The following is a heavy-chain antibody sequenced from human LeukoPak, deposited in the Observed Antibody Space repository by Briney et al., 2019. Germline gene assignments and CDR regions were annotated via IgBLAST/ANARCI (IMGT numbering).Heavy chain of an antibody. CDR2: IRYDGSNK. CDR3: ASLLSPGITMVRGVISDY. J-gene: IGHJ4*02. V-gene: IGHV3-30*02. Sequence: GGSLRLSCAASGFTFSSYGMHWVRQAPGKGLEWVAFIRYDGSNKYYADPVKGRFTISRDNSKNTLYLQMNSLRAEDTAVYYCASLLSPGITMVRGVISDYWGQGTLVTVSS. D-gene: IGHD3-10*01. CDR1: GFTFSSYG.